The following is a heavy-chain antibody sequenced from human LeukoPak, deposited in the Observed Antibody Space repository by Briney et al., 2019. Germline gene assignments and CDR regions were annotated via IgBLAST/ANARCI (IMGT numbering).Heavy chain of an antibody. D-gene: IGHD3-3*01. CDR2: NSAYNGNT. Sequence: ASVKVFCKASGYTFTSYGISWVRQAPGQGLEWMGWNSAYNGNTNYAQKLQGRVTMTTDTSTSTAYMELRSLRSDDTAVYYCARDTLRFLEWLLSPIDAFDIWGQGTMVTVSS. V-gene: IGHV1-18*01. CDR1: GYTFTSYG. J-gene: IGHJ3*02. CDR3: ARDTLRFLEWLLSPIDAFDI.